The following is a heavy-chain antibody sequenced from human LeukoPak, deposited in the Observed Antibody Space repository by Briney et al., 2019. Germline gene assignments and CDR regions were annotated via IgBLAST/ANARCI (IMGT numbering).Heavy chain of an antibody. D-gene: IGHD4-17*01. V-gene: IGHV3-66*01. Sequence: GGALRLSCAVSGFNVSGNYMSWVRQAPGKGLEWVSVLYSGGRAYHADTVKGRFTISRDTSKNTLYLQMNNLRAEDTAVYYCARDVATVTTLGEVGPVWGQGTLVTVSS. CDR3: ARDVATVTTLGEVGPV. CDR2: LYSGGRA. J-gene: IGHJ4*02. CDR1: GFNVSGNY.